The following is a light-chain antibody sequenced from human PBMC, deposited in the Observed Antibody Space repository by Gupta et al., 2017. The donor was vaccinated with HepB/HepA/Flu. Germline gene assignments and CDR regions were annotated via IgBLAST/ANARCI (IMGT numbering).Light chain of an antibody. Sequence: DIVMTQSPDSLAVSLGERATINCKSSQSVLYSSNNMNYLAWYQRKPGQPPKLLIYWASTRESGVPDRFSGSGSGTDFTLTISSLQAEDVAVYYCQQDDSTPWTFGQGTKVEVK. J-gene: IGKJ1*01. CDR3: QQDDSTPWT. CDR2: WAS. V-gene: IGKV4-1*01. CDR1: QSVLYSSNNMNY.